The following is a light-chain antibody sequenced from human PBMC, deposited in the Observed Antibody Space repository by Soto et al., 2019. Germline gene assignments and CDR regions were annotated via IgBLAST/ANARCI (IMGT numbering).Light chain of an antibody. J-gene: IGLJ1*01. Sequence: QSVLTQPASVSGSPGQSITISCTGTSSDVGGYKYVSWYQQHPGKAPKLMIYDVSNRPSGVSNRFSGSKSGNTASLTISGLRAEDEADYYCSSYTSSITYVFGTGTKLTVL. CDR1: SSDVGGYKY. CDR3: SSYTSSITYV. CDR2: DVS. V-gene: IGLV2-14*01.